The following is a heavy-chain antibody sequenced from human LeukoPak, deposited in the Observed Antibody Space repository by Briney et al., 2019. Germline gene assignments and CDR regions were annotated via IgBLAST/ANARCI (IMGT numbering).Heavy chain of an antibody. Sequence: GGSLRLSCAASEFIFNNAWMSWVRQAPGKGLEWVALIPYDGSNKYYADSVKGRFTISRDNSKNTLYLQMNSLRADDTAVYYCAKVRYQLLIDYWGQGTLVTLSS. CDR3: AKVRYQLLIDY. CDR2: IPYDGSNK. CDR1: EFIFNNAW. V-gene: IGHV3-30*18. J-gene: IGHJ4*02. D-gene: IGHD2-2*01.